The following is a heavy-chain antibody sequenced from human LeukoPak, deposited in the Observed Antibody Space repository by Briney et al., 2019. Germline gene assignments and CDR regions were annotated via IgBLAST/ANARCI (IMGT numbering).Heavy chain of an antibody. V-gene: IGHV3-11*04. CDR2: ISGSDFTI. Sequence: GGSLRLSCAASGFTFSDYYMSWFRQAPGRGLEWISYISGSDFTIYADSVKGRFTISRDNAKNSLYLQMVSLRAEDTAVYYCARALQEISSSWLVYFDLWGQGTLVTVSS. CDR1: GFTFSDYY. J-gene: IGHJ4*02. D-gene: IGHD6-13*01. CDR3: ARALQEISSSWLVYFDL.